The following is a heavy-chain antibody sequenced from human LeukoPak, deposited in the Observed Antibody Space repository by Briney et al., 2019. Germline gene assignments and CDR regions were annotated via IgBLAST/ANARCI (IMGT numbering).Heavy chain of an antibody. CDR2: IYYSGST. V-gene: IGHV4-39*07. D-gene: IGHD2-21*01. J-gene: IGHJ4*02. Sequence: SETLSLTCTVSGGSISSSSYYWGWIRQPPGKGLEWIGSIYYSGSTYYKASLKSRVTISVDRSKNQFSLKLSSVTAADTAVYYCARTIATGLKYFKDWGQGSLVAVAS. CDR1: GGSISSSSYY. CDR3: ARTIATGLKYFKD.